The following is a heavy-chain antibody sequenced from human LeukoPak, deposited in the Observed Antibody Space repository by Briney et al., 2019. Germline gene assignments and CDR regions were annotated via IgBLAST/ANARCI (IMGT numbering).Heavy chain of an antibody. J-gene: IGHJ4*02. CDR2: IYYTGNS. CDR1: GGSIINSGYY. CDR3: ARYSSTWAFDY. D-gene: IGHD6-6*01. V-gene: IGHV4-39*01. Sequence: SETLSLTCTVSGGSIINSGYYWGWIRQPPGQGLGWIANIYYTGNSNYNSSLKSRITISVDTSRNQFSLKLTSVTAADTAVYFCARYSSTWAFDYWGQGSLVTVSS.